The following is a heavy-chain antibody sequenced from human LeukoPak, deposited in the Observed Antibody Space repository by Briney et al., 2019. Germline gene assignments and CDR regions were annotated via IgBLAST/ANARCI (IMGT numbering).Heavy chain of an antibody. CDR3: ARRAYDGDYYGMDV. V-gene: IGHV4-61*08. Sequence: SQTLSLTCTVSGGSISSGGYYWSWIRQPPGKGLEWIGYIYYSGSTNYNPSLKSRVTISVDTSKNQFSLKLSSVTAADTAVYYCARRAYDGDYYGMDVWGQGTTVTVSS. D-gene: IGHD5-12*01. CDR2: IYYSGST. CDR1: GGSISSGGYY. J-gene: IGHJ6*02.